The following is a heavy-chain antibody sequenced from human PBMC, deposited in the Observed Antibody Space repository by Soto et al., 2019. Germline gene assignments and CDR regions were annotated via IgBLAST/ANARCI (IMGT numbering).Heavy chain of an antibody. D-gene: IGHD6-19*01. V-gene: IGHV3-43D*04. CDR3: AKEAGWYDLHYYYGMDV. J-gene: IGHJ6*02. CDR2: ISWDGGST. Sequence: GGSLRLSCAASGFTFDDYAMNWVRQAPGKGLEWVSLISWDGGSTYYADSVKGRFTISRDNSKNSLYLQMNSLRAEDTALYYCAKEAGWYDLHYYYGMDVWGQGTTVTVSS. CDR1: GFTFDDYA.